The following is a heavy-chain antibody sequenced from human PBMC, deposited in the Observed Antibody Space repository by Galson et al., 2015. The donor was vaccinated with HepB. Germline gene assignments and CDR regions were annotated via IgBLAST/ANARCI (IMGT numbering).Heavy chain of an antibody. V-gene: IGHV5-10-1*01. CDR3: TRSHVVTTFGSFDS. D-gene: IGHD2-21*02. Sequence: QSGAEVKKPGESLRISCKASGYNFISYWISWVRQMPGKGLEWMGRIDPSDSYSNYSPSFQGHVTISVDKSSSIANLHWSGLKASDTGIYYCTRSHVVTTFGSFDSWGQGTVVTVSS. J-gene: IGHJ4*02. CDR1: GYNFISYW. CDR2: IDPSDSYS.